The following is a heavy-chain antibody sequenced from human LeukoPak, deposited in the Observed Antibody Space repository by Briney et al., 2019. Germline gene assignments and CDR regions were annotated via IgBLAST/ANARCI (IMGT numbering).Heavy chain of an antibody. D-gene: IGHD2-2*01. CDR1: GFTFSNAW. CDR3: TTDSYCSTTTCYASSNYYYGLDA. CDR2: IYRNADGGIT. V-gene: IGHV3-15*05. J-gene: IGHJ6*02. Sequence: PGGSLRLSCAASGFTFSNAWMTWVRQAPGKGLEWVGRIYRNADGGITDYAASVKGRFTMARDNSKNTLYLQMNSLKTEDTAVYYCTTDSYCSTTTCYASSNYYYGLDAWGQGTSVTVSS.